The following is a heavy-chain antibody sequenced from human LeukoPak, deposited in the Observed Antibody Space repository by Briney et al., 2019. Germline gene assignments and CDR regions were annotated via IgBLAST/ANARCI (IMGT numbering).Heavy chain of an antibody. J-gene: IGHJ4*02. CDR3: ATSSTYDESFDS. Sequence: ASVKVSCKASGYTFTAQRMHWLRQAPGQGLEWMGWINPDSGATDFAQRFQGRVTLTTDTSINTAYMDFIRLKSDDTAVFYCATSSTYDESFDSWGQGTLVIVSS. V-gene: IGHV1-2*02. CDR2: INPDSGAT. D-gene: IGHD2-2*01. CDR1: GYTFTAQR.